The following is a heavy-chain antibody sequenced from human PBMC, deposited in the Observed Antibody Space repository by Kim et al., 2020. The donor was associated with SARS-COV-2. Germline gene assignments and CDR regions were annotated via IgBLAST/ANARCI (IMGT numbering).Heavy chain of an antibody. CDR1: GFTFSSYG. J-gene: IGHJ6*02. D-gene: IGHD5-12*01. Sequence: GGSLRLSCAASGFTFSSYGMHWVRQAPGKGLEWVAVIWYDGSNKYYADSVKGRFTISRDNSKNTLYLQMNSLRAEDTAVYYCARDMGRWLQSAYYYYGMDVWGQGTTVTVSS. CDR3: ARDMGRWLQSAYYYYGMDV. V-gene: IGHV3-33*01. CDR2: IWYDGSNK.